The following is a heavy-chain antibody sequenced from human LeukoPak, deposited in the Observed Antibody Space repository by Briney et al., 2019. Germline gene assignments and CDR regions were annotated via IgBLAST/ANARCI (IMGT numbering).Heavy chain of an antibody. CDR3: AKDPWGHNWFDP. D-gene: IGHD3-16*01. V-gene: IGHV3-30-3*01. Sequence: GGSLRLSCAASGFTFSSYAMHWVRQAPGKGLEWVAVISYDGSNKYYADSVKGRFTISRDNSKNTLYLQMNSLRAEDTAVYYCAKDPWGHNWFDPWGQGTLVTVSS. CDR1: GFTFSSYA. CDR2: ISYDGSNK. J-gene: IGHJ5*02.